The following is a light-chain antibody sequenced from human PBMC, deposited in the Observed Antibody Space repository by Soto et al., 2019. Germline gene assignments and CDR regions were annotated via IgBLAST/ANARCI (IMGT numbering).Light chain of an antibody. V-gene: IGKV1-5*03. Sequence: DIKMTNSPSAVSTSVGDRVTITCRASQNIKSWLAWYQQKPGKAPNLLIYEASNVERGVPSRFGGSGSGTEFTLTISSLQPDDFATYYCQHYNSYSEAFGQGAKADIK. J-gene: IGKJ1*01. CDR1: QNIKSW. CDR3: QHYNSYSEA. CDR2: EAS.